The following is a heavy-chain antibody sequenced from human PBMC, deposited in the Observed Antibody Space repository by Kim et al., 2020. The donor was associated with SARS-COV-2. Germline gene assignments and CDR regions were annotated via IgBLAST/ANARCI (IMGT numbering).Heavy chain of an antibody. J-gene: IGHJ4*02. CDR2: ISYDGSNK. V-gene: IGHV3-33*05. Sequence: GGSLRLSCAASGFTFSSYGMHWVRQAPGKGLEWVAVISYDGSNKYYADSVKGRFTISRDNSKNTLYLQMNRLRAEDTAVYYCARDREDITMVRGGGLDYWGQGTLVTVSA. CDR3: ARDREDITMVRGGGLDY. CDR1: GFTFSSYG. D-gene: IGHD3-10*01.